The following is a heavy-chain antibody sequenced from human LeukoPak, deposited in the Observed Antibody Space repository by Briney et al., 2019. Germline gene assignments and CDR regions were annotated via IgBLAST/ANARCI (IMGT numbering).Heavy chain of an antibody. J-gene: IGHJ4*02. CDR2: IYHSGST. CDR1: GGSISSGGYS. D-gene: IGHD2-2*01. V-gene: IGHV4-30-2*01. Sequence: PSETLSLTCAVSGGSISSGGYSWSWIRQPPGKGLEWIGYIYHSGSTNYNPSLKSRVTISVDTSKNQFSLKLSSVTAADTAVYYCARVEGYCSSTSCSYYFDYWGQGTLVTVSS. CDR3: ARVEGYCSSTSCSYYFDY.